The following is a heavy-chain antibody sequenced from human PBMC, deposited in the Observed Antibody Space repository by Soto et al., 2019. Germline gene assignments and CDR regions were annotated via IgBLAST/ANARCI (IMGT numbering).Heavy chain of an antibody. CDR2: INADGTYA. V-gene: IGHV3-74*03. D-gene: IGHD3-16*01. Sequence: EVLLVESGGALVEPGGSLRLSCVASGFTFSPDWMHWVRQAPGKGLVWVSRINADGTYATYADSVQGRFTISRDNTKNTLFLEMNSLRVEDTAVYYCVRDLRGNNMLRGYWGQGSLVTVSS. J-gene: IGHJ4*02. CDR1: GFTFSPDW. CDR3: VRDLRGNNMLRGY.